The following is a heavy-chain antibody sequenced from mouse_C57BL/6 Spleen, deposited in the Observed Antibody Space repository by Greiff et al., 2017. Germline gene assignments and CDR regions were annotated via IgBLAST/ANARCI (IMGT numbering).Heavy chain of an antibody. D-gene: IGHD2-3*01. J-gene: IGHJ1*03. CDR2: IHPNSGST. CDR1: GYTFTSYW. Sequence: QVQLKQPGAELVKPGASVKLSCKASGYTFTSYWMHWVKQRPGQGLEWIGMIHPNSGSTNYNEKFKSKATLTVDKSSSTAYMQLSSLTSEDSAVYYCARYDGYSRYFDVWGTGTTVTVSS. V-gene: IGHV1-64*01. CDR3: ARYDGYSRYFDV.